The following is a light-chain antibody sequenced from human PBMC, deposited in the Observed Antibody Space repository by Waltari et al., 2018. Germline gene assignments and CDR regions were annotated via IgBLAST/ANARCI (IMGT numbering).Light chain of an antibody. J-gene: IGLJ2*01. CDR1: SSYVGSYNL. V-gene: IGLV2-23*01. CDR3: CSYAGSSTSSV. CDR2: EGS. Sequence: QSALTQPASVSGSPGQSLTISCTGTSSYVGSYNLVSWYQQHPGKARKLMIYEGSKRPSGVSNRFSGSKSGNTASLTISGLQAEDEADYYCCSYAGSSTSSVFGGGTKLTVL.